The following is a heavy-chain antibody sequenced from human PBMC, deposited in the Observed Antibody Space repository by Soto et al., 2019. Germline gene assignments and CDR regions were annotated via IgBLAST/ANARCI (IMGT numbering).Heavy chain of an antibody. V-gene: IGHV3-33*01. Sequence: QVQLVESGGGVVQPGRSLRLSCAASGFTFSSYGMHWVRQAPGKGLEWVAVIWYDGSNKYYADSVKGRFTISRDNSKNTLYLQMNSLRAEDTAVYYCARGDGEAWLLLGGDAFDIWGQGTMVTVSS. CDR1: GFTFSSYG. J-gene: IGHJ3*02. CDR2: IWYDGSNK. D-gene: IGHD3-22*01. CDR3: ARGDGEAWLLLGGDAFDI.